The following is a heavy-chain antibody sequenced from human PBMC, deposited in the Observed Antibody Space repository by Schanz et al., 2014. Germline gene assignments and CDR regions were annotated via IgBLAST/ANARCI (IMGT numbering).Heavy chain of an antibody. CDR3: ASNVIATGRAFDL. CDR2: INPNTGGT. CDR1: GYTFTSYY. V-gene: IGHV1-2*02. D-gene: IGHD6-13*01. J-gene: IGHJ3*01. Sequence: QVQLVQSGSEVKKPGASVKVSCKSSGYTFTSYYMHWMRQAPGQGLEWMGWINPNTGGTKYAQGLQDRVTMTTDTSTSTAYRELRSLRSDDTAVYYCASNVIATGRAFDLWGPGAMVTGS.